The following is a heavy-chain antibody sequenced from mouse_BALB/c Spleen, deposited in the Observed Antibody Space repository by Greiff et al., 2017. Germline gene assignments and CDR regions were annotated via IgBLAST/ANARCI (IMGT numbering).Heavy chain of an antibody. J-gene: IGHJ1*01. CDR3: ARDDYDVFWYFDV. CDR2: ISSGGSYT. Sequence: EVQRVESGGGLVKPGGSLKLSCAASGFTFSSYAMSWVRQSPEKRLEWVAEISSGGSYTYYPDTVTGRFTISRDNAKNTLYLEMSSLRSEDTAMYYCARDDYDVFWYFDVWGAGTTVTVSS. D-gene: IGHD2-4*01. V-gene: IGHV5-9-4*01. CDR1: GFTFSSYA.